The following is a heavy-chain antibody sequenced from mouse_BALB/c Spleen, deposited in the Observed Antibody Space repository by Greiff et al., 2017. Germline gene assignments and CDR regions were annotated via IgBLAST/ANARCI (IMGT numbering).Heavy chain of an antibody. V-gene: IGHV1-7*01. D-gene: IGHD2-14*01. CDR1: GYTFTSYW. CDR2: INPSTGYT. Sequence: QVQLKQSGAELAKPGASVKMSCKASGYTFTSYWMHWVKQRPGQGLEWIGYINPSTGYTEYNQKFKDKATLTADKSSSTAYMQLSSLTSEDSAVYYCARDGYYYAMDYWGQGTSVTVSS. J-gene: IGHJ4*01. CDR3: ARDGYYYAMDY.